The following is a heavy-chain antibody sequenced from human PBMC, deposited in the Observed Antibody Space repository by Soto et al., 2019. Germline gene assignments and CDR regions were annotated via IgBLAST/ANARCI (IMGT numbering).Heavy chain of an antibody. CDR3: VKDRIVEATSRGKDFDS. J-gene: IGHJ4*02. D-gene: IGHD1-26*01. V-gene: IGHV3-21*01. CDR1: GFTFGNHG. CDR2: TSSSSSYI. Sequence: EVQLVESGGGLVKPGGSLRLSCAASGFTFGNHGMNWVRQAPGKGLEWVSSTSSSSSYIYYADSVQGRFTISRDNAKNYRYLEMNNLIAADTAVNYCVKDRIVEATSRGKDFDSWGQGTLVTVSS.